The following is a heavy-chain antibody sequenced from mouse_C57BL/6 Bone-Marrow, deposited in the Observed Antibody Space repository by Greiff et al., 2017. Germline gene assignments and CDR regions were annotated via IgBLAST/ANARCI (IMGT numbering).Heavy chain of an antibody. CDR1: GFTFSSYG. CDR2: ISSGGSYT. CDR3: ASTWTGVYFDY. J-gene: IGHJ2*02. D-gene: IGHD4-1*02. V-gene: IGHV5-6*01. Sequence: EVKLVESGGDLVKPGGSLKLSCAASGFTFSSYGMSWVRQTPDKRLEWVATISSGGSYTYYPDSVQGRFTISRDNAKNTLYLQMSMLKSEDTAMYYSASTWTGVYFDYWGQGTSLTVSS.